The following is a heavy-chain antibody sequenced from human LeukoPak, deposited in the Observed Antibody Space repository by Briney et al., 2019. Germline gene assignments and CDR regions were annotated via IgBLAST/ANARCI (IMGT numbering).Heavy chain of an antibody. CDR1: GFTFSSYG. J-gene: IGHJ4*02. Sequence: PGGSLRLSCGASGFTFSSYGMHWVRQAPGKGLEWVAVISYDGSNKYYADSVKGRFTISRDNSKNTLYLQMNSLRAEDTAVYYCAKGPFLRGYSYGQAYFDYWGQGTLVTVSS. V-gene: IGHV3-30*18. CDR3: AKGPFLRGYSYGQAYFDY. CDR2: ISYDGSNK. D-gene: IGHD5-18*01.